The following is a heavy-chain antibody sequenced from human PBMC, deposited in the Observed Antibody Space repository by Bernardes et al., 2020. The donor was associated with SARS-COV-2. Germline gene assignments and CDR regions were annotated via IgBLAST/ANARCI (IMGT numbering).Heavy chain of an antibody. J-gene: IGHJ4*02. CDR3: ARRKTMVGSSFDY. V-gene: IGHV3-48*02. CDR1: GFTFSTYS. Sequence: GGSLRLSCAASGFTFSTYSMNWVRQAPGKGLEWVACLVSESTNICYADSVKGRFTISRDNAKNSLYLQMHSLGYDHTAVYYCARRKTMVGSSFDYRGQGTLVTVSS. D-gene: IGHD3-10*01. CDR2: LVSESTNI.